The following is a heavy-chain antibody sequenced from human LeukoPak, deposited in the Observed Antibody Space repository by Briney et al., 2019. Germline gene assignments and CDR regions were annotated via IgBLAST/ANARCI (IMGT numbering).Heavy chain of an antibody. J-gene: IGHJ4*02. CDR3: ARDPARYYDSSGYHQFDY. CDR1: GFTFSSYG. V-gene: IGHV3-30*02. Sequence: PGGSLRLSCAASGFTFSSYGMHWVRQAPGKGLEWVAFIRYDGSNKYYADSVKGRFTISRDNSKNTLYLQMNSLRAEDTAVYYCARDPARYYDSSGYHQFDYWGQGTLVTVSS. D-gene: IGHD3-22*01. CDR2: IRYDGSNK.